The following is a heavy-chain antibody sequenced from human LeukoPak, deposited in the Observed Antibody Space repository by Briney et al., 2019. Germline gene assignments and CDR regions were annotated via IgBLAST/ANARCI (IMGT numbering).Heavy chain of an antibody. CDR2: ISSSSSTI. CDR1: GFTFSSYS. J-gene: IGHJ6*03. Sequence: GGCLRLSCAASGFTFSSYSMNWVRQAPGKGLEWVSYISSSSSTIYYADSVKGRFTISRDNAKNSLYLQMNSLRAEDTAVYYCASEGAGTTHRHYYYYYMDVWGKGTTVTVSS. D-gene: IGHD1-1*01. CDR3: ASEGAGTTHRHYYYYYMDV. V-gene: IGHV3-48*01.